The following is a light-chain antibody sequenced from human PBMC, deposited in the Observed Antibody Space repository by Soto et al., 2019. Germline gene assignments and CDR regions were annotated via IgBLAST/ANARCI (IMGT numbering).Light chain of an antibody. CDR2: GAS. CDR3: HQYGSSPGT. CDR1: QTVNQRY. J-gene: IGKJ1*01. V-gene: IGKV3-20*01. Sequence: DIVLTQSPGTLSLSPGERATLSCRASQTVNQRYLAWYQQKPGQAPRLLFFGASIRDTGIPDRISGSGSGTDFTLTISRLEPEDFAVYYCHQYGSSPGTFGPGTKVEIK.